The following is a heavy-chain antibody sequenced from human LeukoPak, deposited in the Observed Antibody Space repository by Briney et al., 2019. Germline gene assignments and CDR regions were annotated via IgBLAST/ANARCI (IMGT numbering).Heavy chain of an antibody. CDR2: INHIGNVN. Sequence: GGSLRLSCAASGFTFSSYSMSWVRQAPGKGLEWVECINHIGNVNYYADSVKGRFTISRDNAKHPLYLQRSNLRAEDTAVYFCARGGGLDVWGQGATVTVSS. J-gene: IGHJ6*02. CDR3: ARGGGLDV. D-gene: IGHD3-16*01. V-gene: IGHV3-7*03. CDR1: GFTFSSYS.